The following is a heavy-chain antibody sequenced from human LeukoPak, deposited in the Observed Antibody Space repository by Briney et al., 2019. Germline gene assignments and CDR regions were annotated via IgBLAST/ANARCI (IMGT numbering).Heavy chain of an antibody. CDR1: GGSISSGGYY. CDR3: ARAGYMYGSGSYYVNWFDP. V-gene: IGHV4-30-2*01. J-gene: IGHJ5*02. CDR2: IYHSGST. Sequence: PSQTLSLTCTVSGGSISSGGYYWSWIRQPPGKGLEWSGYIYHSGSTYYNPSLKSRVTISVDRSKNQFSLKLSSVTAADTAVYYCARAGYMYGSGSYYVNWFDPWGQGTLVTVSS. D-gene: IGHD3-10*01.